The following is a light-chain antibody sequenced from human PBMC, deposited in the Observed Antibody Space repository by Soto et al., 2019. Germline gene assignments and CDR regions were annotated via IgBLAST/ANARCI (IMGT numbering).Light chain of an antibody. V-gene: IGKV3-20*01. CDR1: QSVSSSY. J-gene: IGKJ2*01. Sequence: EIVLTQSPGTLSLSPVERATLSCRARQSVSSSYLAWYQQKPGQAPRLLIYGASSRAAGIPDRFSSSGSGTAFALTIGRLEPEDLAVYSCRVYGSSPYTFGRCTMLEIK. CDR3: RVYGSSPYT. CDR2: GAS.